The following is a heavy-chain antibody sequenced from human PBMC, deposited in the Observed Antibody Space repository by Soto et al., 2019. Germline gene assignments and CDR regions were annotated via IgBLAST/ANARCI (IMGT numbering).Heavy chain of an antibody. Sequence: ASVKVSCKASGYTFTGYYMHWVRQAPGQGLEWMGWINPNSGGTNYAQEFQGRVTMTRDTSISTAYMELSRLRSDDTAVYYCARGSYDSSGALNWFDPWGQGTLVTVSS. D-gene: IGHD3-22*01. CDR3: ARGSYDSSGALNWFDP. J-gene: IGHJ5*02. V-gene: IGHV1-2*02. CDR2: INPNSGGT. CDR1: GYTFTGYY.